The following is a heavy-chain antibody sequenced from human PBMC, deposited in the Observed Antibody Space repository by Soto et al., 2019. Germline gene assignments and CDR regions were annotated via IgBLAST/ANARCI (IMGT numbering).Heavy chain of an antibody. J-gene: IGHJ4*02. CDR1: GFTFSSYG. V-gene: IGHV3-30*18. Sequence: QVQLVESGGGVVQPGRSLRLSCAASGFTFSSYGMHWVRQAPGKGLEWVAVISYDGSNKYYADSVKGRFTISRDNSKNTLYLQMNSLRADDTAVYYCAKDIDIVVVVAATLFDYWGQGTLVTVSS. D-gene: IGHD2-15*01. CDR2: ISYDGSNK. CDR3: AKDIDIVVVVAATLFDY.